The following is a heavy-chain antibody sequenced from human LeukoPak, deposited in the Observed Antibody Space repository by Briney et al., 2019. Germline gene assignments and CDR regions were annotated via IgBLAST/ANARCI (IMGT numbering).Heavy chain of an antibody. D-gene: IGHD3-22*01. CDR3: ARDGGYYYDSSGYSNYFDY. V-gene: IGHV3-21*01. CDR2: ISGSSSYI. Sequence: GGSLRLSCAASGFTFSNYRMNWVRQAPGKGLEWVSSISGSSSYIYYADSVKVRFTISRDNAKNSLFLQVNSLRAEDTAVYYCARDGGYYYDSSGYSNYFDYWGQGALVTVSS. CDR1: GFTFSNYR. J-gene: IGHJ4*02.